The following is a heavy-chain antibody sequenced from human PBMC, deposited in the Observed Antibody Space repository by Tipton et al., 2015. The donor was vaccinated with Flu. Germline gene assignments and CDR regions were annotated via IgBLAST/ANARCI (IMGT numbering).Heavy chain of an antibody. J-gene: IGHJ4*02. CDR3: ATKGCSSTSCYASSFAS. CDR2: INHSGST. CDR1: GGSFSGYY. D-gene: IGHD2-2*01. Sequence: LRLSCAVYGGSFSGYYWSWIRQPPGKGLEWIGEINHSGSTNYNPSLKSRVTISVDTPKNQFSLKLSSVTAADTAVYYCATKGCSSTSCYASSFASWGQGTLVTVSS. V-gene: IGHV4-34*01.